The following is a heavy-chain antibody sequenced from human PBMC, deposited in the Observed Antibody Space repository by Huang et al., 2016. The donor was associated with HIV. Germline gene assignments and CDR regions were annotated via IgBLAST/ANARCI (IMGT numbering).Heavy chain of an antibody. V-gene: IGHV4-39*01. CDR1: GGSFSSSSYY. J-gene: IGHJ6*03. Sequence: QLQLQESGPGLVKPSETLSLTCTVSGGSFSSSSYYWGWIRQSPGKGLEWIGNMYYIGNGYYNPSLKSRVTMSVDRSSNQFSLKMHSVTAADTAVYYCASRTTVTTTSNYHYFYMDVWGKGTTVIVSS. CDR2: MYYIGNG. CDR3: ASRTTVTTTSNYHYFYMDV. D-gene: IGHD4-17*01.